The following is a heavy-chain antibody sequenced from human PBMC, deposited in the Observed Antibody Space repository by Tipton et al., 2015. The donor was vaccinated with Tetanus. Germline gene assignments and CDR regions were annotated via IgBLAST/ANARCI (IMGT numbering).Heavy chain of an antibody. CDR3: AKDVNWNLRYFQH. V-gene: IGHV3-7*03. Sequence: SLRLSCAASGFTFSSQWMSWVRQAPGKGLEWVANIKQDGTDYRYVDSVKGRFTISRDNAKSSLYLQMNSLRVEDTAVYYCAKDVNWNLRYFQHWGQGTVVTVSS. CDR2: IKQDGTDY. CDR1: GFTFSSQW. J-gene: IGHJ1*01. D-gene: IGHD1-1*01.